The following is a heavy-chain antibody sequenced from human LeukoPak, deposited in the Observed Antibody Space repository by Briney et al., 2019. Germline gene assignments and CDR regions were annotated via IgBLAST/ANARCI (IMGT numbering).Heavy chain of an antibody. V-gene: IGHV3-7*01. CDR3: AREVATDLNWFDP. J-gene: IGHJ5*02. Sequence: GGSLRPSCAASGFTFSSYWMSWVRQAPGKGLEWVANIKQDRSEKYYVDSVKGRFTISRDNAKNSLYLQMNSLRAEDTAVYYCAREVATDLNWFDPWGQGTLVTVSS. CDR2: IKQDRSEK. CDR1: GFTFSSYW. D-gene: IGHD5-12*01.